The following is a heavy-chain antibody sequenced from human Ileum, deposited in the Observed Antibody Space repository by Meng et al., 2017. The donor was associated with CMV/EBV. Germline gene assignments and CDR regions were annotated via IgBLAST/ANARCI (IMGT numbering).Heavy chain of an antibody. V-gene: IGHV3-21*01. CDR3: ARAYSSSPFLDY. CDR1: GFTFSSYG. Sequence: GESLKISCAASGFTFSSYGMHWVRQAPGKGLEWVSSISSSSSYIYYADSVKGRFTISRDNAKNSLYLQMNSLRAEDTAVYYCARAYSSSPFLDYWGQGTLVTVSS. CDR2: ISSSSSYI. D-gene: IGHD6-6*01. J-gene: IGHJ4*02.